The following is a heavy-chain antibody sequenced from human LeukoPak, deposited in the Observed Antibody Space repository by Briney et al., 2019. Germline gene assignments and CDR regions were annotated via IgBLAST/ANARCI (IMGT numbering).Heavy chain of an antibody. CDR1: GASVSSDY. V-gene: IGHV4-59*08. CDR3: ARHPFQYPFDH. D-gene: IGHD2/OR15-2a*01. J-gene: IGHJ5*02. Sequence: SETLTLTCTVSGASVSSDYWSWIRQSPGKGLEWIGYIYHSGHTMSNPSLKSRVSLSLDTSNNQFSLKLSSVTAADTAVYYCARHPFQYPFDHWGQGTVVSVSS. CDR2: IYHSGHT.